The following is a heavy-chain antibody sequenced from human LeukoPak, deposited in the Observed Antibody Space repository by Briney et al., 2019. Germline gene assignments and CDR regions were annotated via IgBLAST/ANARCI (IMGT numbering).Heavy chain of an antibody. CDR3: ARGAYLGYCSSTSCYQYWFDP. D-gene: IGHD2-2*01. V-gene: IGHV3-64*01. Sequence: PGGSLRLSCAASGFTFSSHAMHWVRQAPGKGLEYVSAISSNGGSTYYANSVKGRFTISRDNSKNTLYLQMGSLRAEDMAVYYCARGAYLGYCSSTSCYQYWFDPWGQGTLVTVSS. CDR2: ISSNGGST. CDR1: GFTFSSHA. J-gene: IGHJ5*02.